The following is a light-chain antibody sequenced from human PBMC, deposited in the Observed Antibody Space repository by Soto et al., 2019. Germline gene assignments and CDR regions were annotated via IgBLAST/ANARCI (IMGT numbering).Light chain of an antibody. CDR1: QSVSSN. Sequence: EIVMTQSPATLSVSPGERATLSCRASQSVSSNLAWYQQKLGQAPRLLIYGASTRATGIPARFSGSGSKTEFTLTNSSLQSEDCAVYYCQQYSIWPYTFGQGTKLEIK. J-gene: IGKJ2*01. V-gene: IGKV3-15*01. CDR2: GAS. CDR3: QQYSIWPYT.